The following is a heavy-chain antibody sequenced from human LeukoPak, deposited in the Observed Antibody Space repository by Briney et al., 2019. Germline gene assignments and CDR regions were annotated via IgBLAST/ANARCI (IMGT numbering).Heavy chain of an antibody. Sequence: SETLSLTCAVYGGSFSGYYWSWIRQPPGKGLEWIGEINHSGSTNYNPSLKSRVTISVDTSKNQFSLRLSSVTAADTAVCYCARGHPARSVRFYYGSGSYSDYWGQGTLVTVSS. J-gene: IGHJ4*02. V-gene: IGHV4-34*01. CDR3: ARGHPARSVRFYYGSGSYSDY. D-gene: IGHD3-10*01. CDR1: GGSFSGYY. CDR2: INHSGST.